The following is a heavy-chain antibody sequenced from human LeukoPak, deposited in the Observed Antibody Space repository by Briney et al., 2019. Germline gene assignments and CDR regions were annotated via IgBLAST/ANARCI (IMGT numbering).Heavy chain of an antibody. V-gene: IGHV1-2*02. CDR1: GYTFSDYY. CDR3: ARPNTLTYYYDSSGYYTGYDAFDI. J-gene: IGHJ3*02. Sequence: ASVKVSCKASGYTFSDYYMHWVRQAPGQGLEWMGWINPNSGGTNSAQKFQGRVTMTRDTSISTAYLELSRLRSDDTAVYYCARPNTLTYYYDSSGYYTGYDAFDIWGQGTMVTVSS. D-gene: IGHD3-22*01. CDR2: INPNSGGT.